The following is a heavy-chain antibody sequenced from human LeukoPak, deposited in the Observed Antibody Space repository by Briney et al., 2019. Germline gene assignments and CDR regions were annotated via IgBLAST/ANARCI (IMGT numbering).Heavy chain of an antibody. Sequence: SETLSLTCTVSGGSISSYYWSWIRQPPGKGLEWIGYIYYSGSTNYNPSLKSRVTISVDTSKNQFSLKLSSVTAADTAVYYCASHSRPRLNSSGWSRSKYYFDYWGQGTLVTVSS. CDR1: GGSISSYY. V-gene: IGHV4-59*12. CDR3: ASHSRPRLNSSGWSRSKYYFDY. J-gene: IGHJ4*02. D-gene: IGHD6-19*01. CDR2: IYYSGST.